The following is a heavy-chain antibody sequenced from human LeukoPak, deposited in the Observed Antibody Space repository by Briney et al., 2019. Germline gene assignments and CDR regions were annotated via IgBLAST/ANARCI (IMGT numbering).Heavy chain of an antibody. CDR1: RGTFNSYG. V-gene: IGHV1-69*13. J-gene: IGHJ4*02. CDR3: ARAYDPTGYPPSLKANYFDS. CDR2: INSSVGAT. Sequence: ASVKVSCKASRGTFNSYGITWVRQAPGQGLEWMGGINSSVGATNYAQRFQGRVTITADESTTTAYLELSSLRSTDTAVYYCARAYDPTGYPPSLKANYFDSWGPGTLVTVSS. D-gene: IGHD3-22*01.